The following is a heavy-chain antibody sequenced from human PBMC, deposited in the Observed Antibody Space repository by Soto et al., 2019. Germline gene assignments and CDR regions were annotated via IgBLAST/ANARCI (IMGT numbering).Heavy chain of an antibody. CDR2: IWYDGSNK. J-gene: IGHJ6*03. CDR3: AREKYYYYYTDV. Sequence: GGSLRLSCAASGFTFSSYGMHWVRQAPGKGLEWVAVIWYDGSNKYYADSVKGRFTISRDNSKNTLYLQMNSLRAEDTAVYYCAREKYYYYYTDVWGKGATVTVSS. CDR1: GFTFSSYG. V-gene: IGHV3-33*01.